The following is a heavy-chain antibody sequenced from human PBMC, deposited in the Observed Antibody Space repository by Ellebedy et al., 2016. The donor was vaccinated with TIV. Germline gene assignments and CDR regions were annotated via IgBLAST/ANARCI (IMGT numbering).Heavy chain of an antibody. CDR1: GYSISSGYY. Sequence: MPSETLSLTCTVSGYSISSGYYWGWIRQPPGKGLEWIATIYHNGNTYYNPSLKIRVTISVATSKNQFSMTLDSVTAADTAVYYCARNRARETYSADWGQGTRVTVSS. V-gene: IGHV4-38-2*02. CDR3: ARNRARETYSAD. D-gene: IGHD2-15*01. J-gene: IGHJ4*02. CDR2: IYHNGNT.